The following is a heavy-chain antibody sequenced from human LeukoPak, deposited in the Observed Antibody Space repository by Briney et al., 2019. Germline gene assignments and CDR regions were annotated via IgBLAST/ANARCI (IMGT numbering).Heavy chain of an antibody. V-gene: IGHV5-51*01. CDR2: IYPGDSDT. D-gene: IGHD2-15*01. J-gene: IGHJ3*02. CDR1: GYSFSNSW. CDR3: ASAGKYCSGGSCYSLAFDI. Sequence: GESLKISCRGYGYSFSNSWIGWVRQMPGKGLEWMGIIYPGDSDTRYSPSFQGQVTISADKSISTAYLQWSSLKASDTAMYYCASAGKYCSGGSCYSLAFDIWGQGTMVTVSS.